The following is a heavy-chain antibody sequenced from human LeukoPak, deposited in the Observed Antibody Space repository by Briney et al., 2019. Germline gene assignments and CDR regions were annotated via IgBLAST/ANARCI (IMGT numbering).Heavy chain of an antibody. V-gene: IGHV3-23*01. CDR1: GFTFSSYA. CDR2: ISGSGGST. D-gene: IGHD3-3*01. CDR3: AKDWYYDFWSGYSN. Sequence: GGSLRLSCAASGFTFSSYAMSWVRQAPGKGLEWVSAISGSGGSTYYADSVKGRFTISGDNSKNTLYLQMNSLRAEDTAVYYCAKDWYYDFWSGYSNWGQGTLVTVSS. J-gene: IGHJ4*02.